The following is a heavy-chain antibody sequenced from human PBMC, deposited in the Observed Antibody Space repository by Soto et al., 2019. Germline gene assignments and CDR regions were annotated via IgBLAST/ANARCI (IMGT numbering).Heavy chain of an antibody. CDR1: GGTFSSYT. Sequence: ASVKVSCKASGGTFSSYTISWVRQAPGQGLEWMGRIIPILSIANYAQKFQGRVTITADKSTSTAYMELSSLRSEDTAVYYCACIKGGGYYYYYMDVWGKGTTVTVSS. CDR2: IIPILSIA. V-gene: IGHV1-69*02. CDR3: ACIKGGGYYYYYMDV. J-gene: IGHJ6*03. D-gene: IGHD2-15*01.